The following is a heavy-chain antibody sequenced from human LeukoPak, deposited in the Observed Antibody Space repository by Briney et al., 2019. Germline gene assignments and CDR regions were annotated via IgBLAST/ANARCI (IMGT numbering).Heavy chain of an antibody. J-gene: IGHJ6*03. CDR3: ARIVATQYYYYMDV. D-gene: IGHD5-12*01. Sequence: PGGSLRLSCAASEFSVGSNYMTWVRQAPGKGLEWVSLIYSGGSTYYADSVKGRFTISRDNAKNSLYLQMNSLRAEDTAVYYCARIVATQYYYYMDVWGKGTTVTVSS. V-gene: IGHV3-66*01. CDR1: EFSVGSNY. CDR2: IYSGGST.